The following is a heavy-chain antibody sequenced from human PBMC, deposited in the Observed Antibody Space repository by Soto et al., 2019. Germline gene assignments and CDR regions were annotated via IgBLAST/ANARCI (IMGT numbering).Heavy chain of an antibody. Sequence: SVKVSCKASGGTFSSYAISWVRQAPGQGLEWMGGIIPIFGTANYAQKFQGRVTITADESTSTAYMELSSLRSEDTAVYYCASPSRGYTYCFFPMDVWGQGTTVTVSS. CDR2: IIPIFGTA. CDR3: ASPSRGYTYCFFPMDV. J-gene: IGHJ6*02. D-gene: IGHD5-18*01. V-gene: IGHV1-69*13. CDR1: GGTFSSYA.